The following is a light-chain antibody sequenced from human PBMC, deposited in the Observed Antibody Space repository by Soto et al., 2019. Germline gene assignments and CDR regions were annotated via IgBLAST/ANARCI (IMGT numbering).Light chain of an antibody. CDR3: QSYDTSLGGSWV. CDR2: DNT. CDR1: SSNFGAGYD. J-gene: IGLJ1*01. Sequence: QSVLAQPPSVSGAPGQRVTISCTGSSSNFGAGYDVHWYQLLPGTAPKLLIYDNTNRPSGVPDRFSGSRSGTSASLAITGLQAEDEADYDCQSYDTSLGGSWVFGTGTKVTVL. V-gene: IGLV1-40*01.